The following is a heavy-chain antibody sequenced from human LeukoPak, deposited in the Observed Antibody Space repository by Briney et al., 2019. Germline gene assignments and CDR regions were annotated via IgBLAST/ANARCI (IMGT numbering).Heavy chain of an antibody. Sequence: GGSLRLSCVASGFTFSSYAMGWVRQAPGKGLEWVSAISESGVTTHYAGSVKGRFSISRDNSKNTLYLQMDSLRAEDTALYYCAKRVVVGATSPYSDFQDWGQGTLVTVSS. CDR2: ISESGVTT. V-gene: IGHV3-23*01. D-gene: IGHD1-26*01. J-gene: IGHJ1*01. CDR3: AKRVVVGATSPYSDFQD. CDR1: GFTFSSYA.